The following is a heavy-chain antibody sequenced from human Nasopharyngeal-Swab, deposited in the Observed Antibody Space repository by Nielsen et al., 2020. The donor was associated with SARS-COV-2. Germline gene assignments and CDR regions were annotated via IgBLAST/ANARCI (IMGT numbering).Heavy chain of an antibody. CDR1: GFTFSSYA. CDR3: ARIRTGAYFDY. CDR2: ISGSDGSA. V-gene: IGHV3-23*01. D-gene: IGHD1-14*01. J-gene: IGHJ4*02. Sequence: GGSLRLSCAASGFTFSSYAMSWVRQAPGKGLEWVSTISGSDGSAYYADSVKGRFTISRDNSRHTLCLQMNSLRAEDTAVYYCARIRTGAYFDYWGQGTPVTVSS.